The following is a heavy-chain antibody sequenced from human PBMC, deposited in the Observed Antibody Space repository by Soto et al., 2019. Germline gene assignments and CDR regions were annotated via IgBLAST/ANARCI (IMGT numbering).Heavy chain of an antibody. V-gene: IGHV3-33*01. Sequence: QVQLVESGGGVVQPGRSLRLSCAASGFTFSSYGMHWVRQAPGKGLEWVAVIWYDGSNKYYADSVKGRFTISRDNSKNTXYXXMNRVRAEDTAVYYCARIRHLFGGSIFWRYYGMDVWGQGTTVTVSS. J-gene: IGHJ6*02. D-gene: IGHD3-16*01. CDR2: IWYDGSNK. CDR3: ARIRHLFGGSIFWRYYGMDV. CDR1: GFTFSSYG.